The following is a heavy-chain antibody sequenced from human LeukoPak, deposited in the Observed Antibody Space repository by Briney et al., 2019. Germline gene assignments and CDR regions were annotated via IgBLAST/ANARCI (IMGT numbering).Heavy chain of an antibody. D-gene: IGHD3-22*01. V-gene: IGHV4-4*02. CDR2: IYHSGST. Sequence: PSETLSLTCAVSGGSISSSNWWSWVRQPPGKGLEWIEEIYHSGSTNYNPSLKSRVTISVDKSKNQFSLKLSSVTAADTAVYYCATHYYDSSEGNYWGQGTLVTVSS. CDR1: GGSISSSNW. J-gene: IGHJ4*02. CDR3: ATHYYDSSEGNY.